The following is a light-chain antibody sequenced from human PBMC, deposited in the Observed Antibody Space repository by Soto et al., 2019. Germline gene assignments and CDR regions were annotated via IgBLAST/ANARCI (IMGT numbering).Light chain of an antibody. V-gene: IGLV2-23*01. CDR2: EGS. Sequence: QSALTQPASVSGSPGQSITISCTGTSSDVGSYNLVSWYQQHPGKAPKLMIYEGSKRPSGVSNRFSGSKSGNTASLTISGLQAEDEADYYCSSYARNRDVVFDGGTKVTVL. CDR1: SSDVGSYNL. J-gene: IGLJ2*01. CDR3: SSYARNRDVV.